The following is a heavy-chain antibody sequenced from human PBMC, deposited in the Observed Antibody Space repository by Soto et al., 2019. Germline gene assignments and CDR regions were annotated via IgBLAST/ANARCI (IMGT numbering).Heavy chain of an antibody. D-gene: IGHD3-22*01. J-gene: IGHJ3*02. Sequence: GGSLRLSCAASGFTFSSYAMHWVRQAPGKGLEWVAVISHDGSNKYYADSVKGRFTISRDNSKNTLYLQMNSLRAEDTAVYYCARDARRITMIVVVPPHAFDIWGQGTMVTVS. CDR3: ARDARRITMIVVVPPHAFDI. V-gene: IGHV3-30-3*01. CDR2: ISHDGSNK. CDR1: GFTFSSYA.